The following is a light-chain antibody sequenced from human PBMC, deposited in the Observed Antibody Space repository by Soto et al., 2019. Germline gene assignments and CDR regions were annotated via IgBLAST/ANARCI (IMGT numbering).Light chain of an antibody. CDR2: GTS. CDR1: QTIGRNY. J-gene: IGKJ4*01. Sequence: EIVLPQSPGTLSLSPGETATLSCRARQTIGRNYLAWYQQKPGQAPRLLIFGTSTRATGIPDRFSGSGSGTDFTLSIRRLEPEDFAVYYCQQYASSPLLTVGGGNKVDIK. CDR3: QQYASSPLLT. V-gene: IGKV3-20*01.